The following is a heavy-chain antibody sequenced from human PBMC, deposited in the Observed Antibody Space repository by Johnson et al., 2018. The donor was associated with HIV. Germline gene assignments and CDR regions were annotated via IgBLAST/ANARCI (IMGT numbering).Heavy chain of an antibody. CDR2: INWNGDTT. J-gene: IGHJ3*01. V-gene: IGHV3-20*04. CDR1: GFTFSSYP. CDR3: ATLTVRSRAFDL. D-gene: IGHD4-17*01. Sequence: VQLVESGGGVVQPEKSLRLSCAASGFTFSSYPMHWVRQAPGKGLQWVSGINWNGDTTTYADSVKGRFTVSRDNAKRSLYLQLSNLRAEDTALYYCATLTVRSRAFDLWGQGTLVTVSS.